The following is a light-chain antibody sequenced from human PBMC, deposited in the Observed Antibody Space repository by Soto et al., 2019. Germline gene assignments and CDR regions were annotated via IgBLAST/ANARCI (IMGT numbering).Light chain of an antibody. CDR3: ETWDSNTRV. CDR1: SGHSSHI. CDR2: LEGSGSF. V-gene: IGLV4-60*03. Sequence: QSVLTQSSSTSASLGSSVKLTCTLSSGHSSHIIAWHQQQPGKAPRYLMKLEGSGSFNKGSGAPDRFSGSSSGADRYLTISNIQSEDEADYYCETWDSNTRVFGGGTQLTVL. J-gene: IGLJ2*01.